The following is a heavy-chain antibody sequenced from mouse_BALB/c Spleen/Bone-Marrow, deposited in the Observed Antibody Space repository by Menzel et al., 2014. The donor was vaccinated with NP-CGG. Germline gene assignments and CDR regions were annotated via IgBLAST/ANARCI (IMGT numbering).Heavy chain of an antibody. CDR2: ILPGSGST. Sequence: VHLVESGAELMKPGASVKISCKATGYTFSSYWIDWVKQRPGHGLEWIGEILPGSGSTNYNEKFKGKATFTADTSSNTAYMQLSSLTSEDSAVYYCASFYGRFAYWGQGTLVTVSA. CDR3: ASFYGRFAY. J-gene: IGHJ3*01. CDR1: GYTFSSYW. V-gene: IGHV1-9*01. D-gene: IGHD1-1*02.